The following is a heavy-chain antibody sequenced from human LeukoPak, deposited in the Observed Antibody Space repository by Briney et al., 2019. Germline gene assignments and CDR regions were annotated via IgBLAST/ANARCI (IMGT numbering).Heavy chain of an antibody. CDR3: VREEGDGYNRGAFDY. CDR1: GYSITSDYN. J-gene: IGHJ4*02. Sequence: KTSETLSLTCTVSGYSITSDYNWGWIRQPPGKGLEWIGSIDHSGSTYYKPSLKSRVTTSVDTSKNQFSLKMNSVTAADTAVYYCVREEGDGYNRGAFDYWGQGTLVTVSS. CDR2: IDHSGST. V-gene: IGHV4-38-2*02. D-gene: IGHD5-24*01.